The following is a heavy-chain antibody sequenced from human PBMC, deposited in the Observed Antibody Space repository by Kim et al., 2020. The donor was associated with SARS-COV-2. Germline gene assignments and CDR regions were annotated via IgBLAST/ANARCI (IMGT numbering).Heavy chain of an antibody. D-gene: IGHD6-19*01. J-gene: IGHJ4*02. Sequence: ASVKVSCKASGYTFTSYYMHWVRQAPGQGLEWMGIINPSGGSTSYAQKFQGRVTMTRDTSTSTVYMELSSLRSEDTAVYYCARDYSGSSGWYSTTYFDYWGQGTLVNVSS. CDR3: ARDYSGSSGWYSTTYFDY. CDR1: GYTFTSYY. CDR2: INPSGGST. V-gene: IGHV1-46*01.